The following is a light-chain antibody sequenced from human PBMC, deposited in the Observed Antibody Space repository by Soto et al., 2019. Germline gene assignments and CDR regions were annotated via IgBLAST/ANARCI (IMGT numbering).Light chain of an antibody. J-gene: IGKJ1*01. CDR3: QQYGSSPAT. Sequence: EIVFTQSPATLSLSPGERSTLSCRASQGVSSYLAWYQQKSGQAPRLLIYGASTRATDIPDRFSGSGSGTDFTLTISRLEPEDFAVYFCQQYGSSPATFGQGTKVDIK. V-gene: IGKV3-20*01. CDR2: GAS. CDR1: QGVSSY.